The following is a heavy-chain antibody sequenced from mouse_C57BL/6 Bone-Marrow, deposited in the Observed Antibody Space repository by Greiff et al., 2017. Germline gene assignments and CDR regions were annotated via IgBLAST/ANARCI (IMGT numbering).Heavy chain of an antibody. CDR3: ARVYDGYSWSAY. Sequence: VQLQQPGAELVMPGASVKLSCKASGYTFTSYWMHWVKQRPGQGLGWIGEIDPSDSYTNYNQKVKGKSTLTVDKSYSTAYMQLSSLTSEDSAVYYGARVYDGYSWSAYWGQGNLVTVTA. V-gene: IGHV1-69*01. D-gene: IGHD2-3*01. J-gene: IGHJ3*01. CDR2: IDPSDSYT. CDR1: GYTFTSYW.